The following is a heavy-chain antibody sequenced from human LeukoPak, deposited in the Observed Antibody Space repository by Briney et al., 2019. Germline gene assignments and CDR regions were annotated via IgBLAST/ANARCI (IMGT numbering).Heavy chain of an antibody. Sequence: SVKVSCKASGGTFSSYAISWVRQAPGQGLEWMGGIIPIFGTANYAQKLQGRVTITADKSTSTAYMELSSLRSEDTAVYYCARHKNYYDSSGTLDYWGQGTLVTVSS. CDR2: IIPIFGTA. V-gene: IGHV1-69*06. CDR1: GGTFSSYA. D-gene: IGHD3-22*01. J-gene: IGHJ4*02. CDR3: ARHKNYYDSSGTLDY.